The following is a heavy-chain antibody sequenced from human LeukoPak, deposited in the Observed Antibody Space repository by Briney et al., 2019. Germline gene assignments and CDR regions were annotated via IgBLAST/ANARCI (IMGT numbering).Heavy chain of an antibody. Sequence: GGSLRLSCAASGFTFSAFCMGWVRQAPGKGLEWVAVISYDGSNRYYADSVKGRFTISRDNSKNTLYLQMNSLRAEDTAVYYCARDGPSSTSYYFDYWGQGTLVTVSS. J-gene: IGHJ4*02. V-gene: IGHV3-30-3*01. CDR1: GFTFSAFC. D-gene: IGHD2-2*01. CDR2: ISYDGSNR. CDR3: ARDGPSSTSYYFDY.